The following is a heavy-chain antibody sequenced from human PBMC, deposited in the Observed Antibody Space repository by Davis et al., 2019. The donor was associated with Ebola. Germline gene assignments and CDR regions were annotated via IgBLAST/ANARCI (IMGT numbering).Heavy chain of an antibody. CDR3: ARDLRRIFGVVPYYYGMDV. D-gene: IGHD3-3*02. Sequence: SVKVSCKASGGTFSSYAISWVRQAPGQGLEWMGGIIPIFGTANYAQKFQGRVTITADESTSTAYMELSSLRSEDTAVYYCARDLRRIFGVVPYYYGMDVWGQGTTVTVSS. J-gene: IGHJ6*02. CDR2: IIPIFGTA. V-gene: IGHV1-69*13. CDR1: GGTFSSYA.